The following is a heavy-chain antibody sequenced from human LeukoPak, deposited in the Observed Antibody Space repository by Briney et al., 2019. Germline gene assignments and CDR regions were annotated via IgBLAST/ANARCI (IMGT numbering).Heavy chain of an antibody. CDR1: GYSFTTYW. CDR3: ARHVRWPFDY. Sequence: GESLRISWKGSGYSFTTYWISWVRQMPGKGLEWMGRIDPSDSYTNYSPSFQGHVTISADKSISTAYLQWSSLKASDTAMYYCARHVRWPFDYWGQGTLVTVSS. CDR2: IDPSDSYT. J-gene: IGHJ4*02. V-gene: IGHV5-10-1*01. D-gene: IGHD4-23*01.